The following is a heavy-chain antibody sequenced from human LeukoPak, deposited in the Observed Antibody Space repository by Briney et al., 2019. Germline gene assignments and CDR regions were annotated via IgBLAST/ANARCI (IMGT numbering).Heavy chain of an antibody. Sequence: GGSLRLSCTASGFTFSNYAMSWVRQAPGKGLEWVSSIIGSAISTYYADPVKGRFTISRDNSKNTLYLQMNTLRAEDTAVYYCAKDLGFYDTSASRGIDYWGQGTLVTVSS. J-gene: IGHJ4*02. CDR3: AKDLGFYDTSASRGIDY. CDR2: IIGSAIST. D-gene: IGHD3-22*01. V-gene: IGHV3-23*01. CDR1: GFTFSNYA.